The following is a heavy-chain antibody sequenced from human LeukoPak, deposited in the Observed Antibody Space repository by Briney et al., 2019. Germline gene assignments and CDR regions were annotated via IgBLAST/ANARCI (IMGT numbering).Heavy chain of an antibody. CDR1: GGSFSSYY. V-gene: IGHV4-59*01. CDR3: ARGIKRWLQLGYFDY. Sequence: SETLSLTCAVYGGSFSSYYWSWIRQPPGKGLEWIGYIYYSGSTNYNPSLKSRVTISVDTSKNQFSLKLSSVTAADTAVYYCARGIKRWLQLGYFDYWGQGTLVTVSS. CDR2: IYYSGST. J-gene: IGHJ4*02. D-gene: IGHD5-24*01.